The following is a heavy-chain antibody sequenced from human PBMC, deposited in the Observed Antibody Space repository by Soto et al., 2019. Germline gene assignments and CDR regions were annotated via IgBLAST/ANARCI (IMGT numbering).Heavy chain of an antibody. CDR3: AKGRGQNWNFDY. Sequence: VQLLESGGGSVQPGGSLRLSCAASGFTFSSYAMHWVRRPPAKGLEWVSSISGSGGTAYYADSVKGRFSISRDSLVNTLYLQMNSLRAEDTAVYYCAKGRGQNWNFDYWGQGTLVTVS. CDR2: ISGSGGTA. V-gene: IGHV3-23*01. CDR1: GFTFSSYA. D-gene: IGHD1-1*01. J-gene: IGHJ4*02.